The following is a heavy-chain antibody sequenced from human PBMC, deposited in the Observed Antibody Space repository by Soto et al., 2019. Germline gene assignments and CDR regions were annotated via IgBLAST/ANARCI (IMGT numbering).Heavy chain of an antibody. J-gene: IGHJ4*02. D-gene: IGHD3-10*01. CDR3: ARAGFSYGHLLF. Sequence: SETLSLTCNVSGGPIKSGDYYWNWIRQPPGKGLEWIGYVFYSGATNYSPSLKSRAAISMDTSKNQFSLSLTSVTAADTAVYYCARAGFSYGHLLFWGQGIRVTVSS. CDR1: GGPIKSGDYY. V-gene: IGHV4-30-4*01. CDR2: VFYSGAT.